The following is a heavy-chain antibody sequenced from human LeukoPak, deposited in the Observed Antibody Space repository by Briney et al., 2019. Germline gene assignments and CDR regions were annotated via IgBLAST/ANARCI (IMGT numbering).Heavy chain of an antibody. J-gene: IGHJ4*02. D-gene: IGHD4-11*01. CDR3: ARDPDSTTANYFDD. CDR1: GFTFTTYA. Sequence: SGGSLRLSCATSGFTFTTYAMGWVRQAPGKGLEWVSTISGSGGSTYYADSVKGRFTISRDKSRNTLYLQMNSLRAEDTAVYYCARDPDSTTANYFDDWGQGTLVTVSS. V-gene: IGHV3-23*01. CDR2: ISGSGGST.